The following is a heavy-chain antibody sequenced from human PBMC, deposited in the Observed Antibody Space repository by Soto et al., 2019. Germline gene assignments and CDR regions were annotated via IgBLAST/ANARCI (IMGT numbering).Heavy chain of an antibody. D-gene: IGHD1-7*01. Sequence: GASVRVSCKSSGYTFTSYAMHCGLQAPGQRLEWMGWINAGNGNTKYSQKFQGRVTITRDTSASTAYMELSSLRSEDTAVYYCARDWELQYYFDYWGQGTLVTVSS. J-gene: IGHJ4*02. CDR2: INAGNGNT. CDR3: ARDWELQYYFDY. CDR1: GYTFTSYA. V-gene: IGHV1-3*01.